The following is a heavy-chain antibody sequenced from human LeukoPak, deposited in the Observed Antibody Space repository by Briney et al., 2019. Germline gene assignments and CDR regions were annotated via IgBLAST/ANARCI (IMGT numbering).Heavy chain of an antibody. Sequence: GGSLRLSCAASGFTFSSYSMNWVRQAPGKGLEWVAVISYDGSNKFYADSVKGRFTISRDSSNYTLYLQMNSLRVEDTAVYCARDSPPYDRGDRWGQGTLVTVSS. CDR2: ISYDGSNK. J-gene: IGHJ4*02. V-gene: IGHV3-30*03. D-gene: IGHD5-12*01. CDR3: ARDSPPYDRGDR. CDR1: GFTFSSYS.